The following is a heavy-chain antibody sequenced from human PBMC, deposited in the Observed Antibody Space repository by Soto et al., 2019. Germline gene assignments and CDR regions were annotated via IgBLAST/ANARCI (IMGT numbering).Heavy chain of an antibody. CDR1: GFTFSSYA. Sequence: PGGSLRLSCSASGFTFSSYAMHWVRQAPGKGLEYVSAISSNGGSTYYADSVKGRFTISRDNSKNTLYLQMSSLRAEDTAVYYCVKDRGFRSSGDYYYGMDVWGQGTTVTVSS. V-gene: IGHV3-64D*06. J-gene: IGHJ6*02. D-gene: IGHD3-10*01. CDR2: ISSNGGST. CDR3: VKDRGFRSSGDYYYGMDV.